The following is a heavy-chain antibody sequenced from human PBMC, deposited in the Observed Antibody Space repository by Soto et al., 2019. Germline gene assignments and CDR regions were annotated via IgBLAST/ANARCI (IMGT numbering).Heavy chain of an antibody. Sequence: SETLSLTCTVSGGSISSGGYYWSWIRQHPGKGLEWIGYIYYSGSTYYNPSLKSRVTISVDTSKNQFSLKLSSVTAADTAVYYCARRSGGNFDYWGQATLVTVSS. CDR3: ARRSGGNFDY. J-gene: IGHJ4*02. D-gene: IGHD2-15*01. CDR1: GGSISSGGYY. V-gene: IGHV4-31*03. CDR2: IYYSGST.